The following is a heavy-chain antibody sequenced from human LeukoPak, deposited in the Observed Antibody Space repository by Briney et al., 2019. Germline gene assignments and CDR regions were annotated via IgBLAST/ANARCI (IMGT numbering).Heavy chain of an antibody. Sequence: SETLSLTCTVSGGSISSYYWSWIRQPPGKGLEWIGYIYYSGSTNYNPSLKSRVTISIDTSKNQFSLKLSSVTAADTAVYYCARLKRLTTVAYWYFDLWGRGTLVTVSS. CDR3: ARLKRLTTVAYWYFDL. CDR2: IYYSGST. CDR1: GGSISSYY. J-gene: IGHJ2*01. V-gene: IGHV4-59*08. D-gene: IGHD4-23*01.